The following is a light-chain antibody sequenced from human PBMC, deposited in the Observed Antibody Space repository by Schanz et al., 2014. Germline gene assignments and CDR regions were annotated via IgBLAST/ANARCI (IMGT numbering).Light chain of an antibody. CDR1: QSIGTN. CDR3: QQYGSSGT. CDR2: GAS. J-gene: IGKJ1*01. V-gene: IGKV3-20*01. Sequence: EVVMTQSPATLSVSPGERVTLSCRASQSIGTNLAWYQQKLGQAPRLLVYGASIRASGIPDRFSGSGYGTDFSLTITRLEPEDFAVYYCQQYGSSGTFGQGTKVEIK.